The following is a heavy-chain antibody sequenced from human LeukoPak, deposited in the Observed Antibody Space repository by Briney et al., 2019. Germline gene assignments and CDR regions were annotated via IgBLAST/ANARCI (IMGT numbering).Heavy chain of an antibody. V-gene: IGHV1-2*06. CDR1: GYIFTGYY. CDR2: INPNNGGT. CDR3: ARGDTAMVTDY. Sequence: ASVKVSYKASGYIFTGYYMHWVRQAPGQGLEWMGRINPNNGGTNYAQKFQGRVTMTRDTSISTAYMELSRLRSDDTAVYYCARGDTAMVTDYWGQGTLVTVSS. J-gene: IGHJ4*02. D-gene: IGHD5-18*01.